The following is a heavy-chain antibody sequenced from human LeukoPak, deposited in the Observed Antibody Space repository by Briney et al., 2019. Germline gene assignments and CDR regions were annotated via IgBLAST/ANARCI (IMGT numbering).Heavy chain of an antibody. CDR2: INTGNDNT. V-gene: IGHV1-3*04. Sequence: ASVKVSCKASGYTFTTYTIHWVRQAPGQRLEWMGWINTGNDNTKYSQKFQGTVTITRDTSASTAYMELSSLRSEDTAVYYCARAGYCSGGSCYIFDYWGQGTLVTVSS. D-gene: IGHD2-15*01. J-gene: IGHJ4*02. CDR1: GYTFTTYT. CDR3: ARAGYCSGGSCYIFDY.